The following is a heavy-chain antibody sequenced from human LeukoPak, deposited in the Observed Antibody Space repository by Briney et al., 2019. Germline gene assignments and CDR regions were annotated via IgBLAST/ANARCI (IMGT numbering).Heavy chain of an antibody. D-gene: IGHD3-22*01. Sequence: SQTLSLTCTVSGGSLRGGYYWSWIRQHPGKGLEWIGYISYSGSPYYNPSLKSRLTISVDTSYNQFSLKLSSVTAADTAVYYCARDSGSSGYYLEYFQHWGQGTLVTVSS. J-gene: IGHJ1*01. CDR3: ARDSGSSGYYLEYFQH. CDR1: GGSLRGGYY. CDR2: ISYSGSP. V-gene: IGHV4-31*03.